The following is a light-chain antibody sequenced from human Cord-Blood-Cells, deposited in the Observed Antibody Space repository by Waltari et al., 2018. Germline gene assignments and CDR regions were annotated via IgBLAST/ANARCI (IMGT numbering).Light chain of an antibody. CDR2: DAS. J-gene: IGKJ4*01. V-gene: IGKV3-11*01. CDR1: QSVSSY. Sequence: EIVLTQSPATLSLSPGERATLSCRASQSVSSYLAWYQQKPGQAPRLLIYDASNRATGIPARFSGSGSGTDFAHNISSLEPEDFAVYYCQQRSNWLNFGGGTKVEIK. CDR3: QQRSNWLN.